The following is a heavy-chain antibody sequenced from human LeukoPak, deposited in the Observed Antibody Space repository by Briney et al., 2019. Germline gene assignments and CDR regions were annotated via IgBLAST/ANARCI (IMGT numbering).Heavy chain of an antibody. J-gene: IGHJ4*02. Sequence: NPSETLSLTCTVSGGSISTANYYWGWVRQPPGKGLEWIGNIFYSGSTYYSPPLKSRLTISLDTSKNQFSLKLSSVTAADTAVYYCARRSGIAAAVDYWGQGTLVTVSS. CDR3: ARRSGIAAAVDY. CDR1: GGSISTANYY. CDR2: IFYSGST. D-gene: IGHD6-13*01. V-gene: IGHV4-39*01.